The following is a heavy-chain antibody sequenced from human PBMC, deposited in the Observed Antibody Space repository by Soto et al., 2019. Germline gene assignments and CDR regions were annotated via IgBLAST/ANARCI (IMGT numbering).Heavy chain of an antibody. J-gene: IGHJ6*02. CDR2: IIPIFGTA. D-gene: IGHD6-13*01. Sequence: SVRVSCKASGGTFSSYAISWVRQAPGQGLEWMGGIIPIFGTANYAQKFQGRVTITADKSTSTAYMELSSLRSEDTAVYYCARDLLSFIAAAGTDYYYYGMDVWGQGTTVTVS. V-gene: IGHV1-69*06. CDR1: GGTFSSYA. CDR3: ARDLLSFIAAAGTDYYYYGMDV.